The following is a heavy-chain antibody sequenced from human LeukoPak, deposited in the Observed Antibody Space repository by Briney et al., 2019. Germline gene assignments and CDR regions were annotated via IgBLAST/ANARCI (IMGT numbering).Heavy chain of an antibody. CDR3: ARADRLHGGPYLIGP. D-gene: IGHD2-21*01. J-gene: IGHJ5*02. CDR1: GYSFTDYY. V-gene: IGHV1-2*02. CDR2: INPNSGGT. Sequence: ASVKVSCKTSGYSFTDYYMHWVRQAPGQRLEWMGWINPNSGGTSSAQKFQGRVTMTRDTSISTVYMEVSWLTSDDTAIYYCARADRLHGGPYLIGPWGQGTLVTVSS.